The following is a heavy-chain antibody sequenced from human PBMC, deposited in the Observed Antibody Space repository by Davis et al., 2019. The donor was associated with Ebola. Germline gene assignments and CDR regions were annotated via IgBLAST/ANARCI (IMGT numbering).Heavy chain of an antibody. V-gene: IGHV4-59*01. CDR2: VHDSGST. Sequence: SETLSLTCTVSGGSISSYYWSWIRQPPGKGLEWLGYVHDSGSTNYKLSLESRVAISIDTSKNQFSLKLSSVTAADTAVYYCARDPSRRLRVYYYYGMDVWGQGTTVTVSS. CDR1: GGSISSYY. CDR3: ARDPSRRLRVYYYYGMDV. D-gene: IGHD3-3*01. J-gene: IGHJ6*02.